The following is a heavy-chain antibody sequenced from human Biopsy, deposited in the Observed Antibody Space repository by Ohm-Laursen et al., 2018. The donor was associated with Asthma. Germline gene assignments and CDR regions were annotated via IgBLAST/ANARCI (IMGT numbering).Heavy chain of an antibody. V-gene: IGHV1-18*01. Sequence: SVKVSCKTSGYTLNSAGITWVRQAPGQGLEWMGWISVYNGNTKVAQKLQDRVTMITDTSTSTDYMELRSLRSDDTAVYFCARAVDYSHYYGIDVWGQGTTVTVS. D-gene: IGHD3-10*01. CDR3: ARAVDYSHYYGIDV. CDR2: ISVYNGNT. J-gene: IGHJ6*02. CDR1: GYTLNSAG.